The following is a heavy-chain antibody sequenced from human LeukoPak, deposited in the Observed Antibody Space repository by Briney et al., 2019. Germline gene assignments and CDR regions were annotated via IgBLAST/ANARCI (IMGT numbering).Heavy chain of an antibody. V-gene: IGHV3-7*01. CDR2: IKQDGSDK. CDR1: GFTFSSYW. CDR3: ARDKSDYSSSWYAY. Sequence: GSLRLSCAASGFTFSSYWMSWVRQAPGKGLEWVANIKQDGSDKYYVDSVKGRFTISRDNAKNSLYLQMSSLRAEDTAVYYCARDKSDYSSSWYAYWGQGTLVNVSS. J-gene: IGHJ4*02. D-gene: IGHD6-13*01.